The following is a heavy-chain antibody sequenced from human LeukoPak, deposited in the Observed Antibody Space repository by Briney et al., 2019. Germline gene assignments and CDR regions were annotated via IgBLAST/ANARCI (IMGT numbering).Heavy chain of an antibody. D-gene: IGHD3-22*01. CDR2: IYPGDSDT. Sequence: GESLKISCKGSGYSFTSYWIGWVRQMPGKGLEWMGLIYPGDSDTRYSPSFQGQVTISADKPISTAYLQWSSLKASDTAMYYCARHGPLDYYDSSGSIDAFDIWGQGTMVTVSS. CDR1: GYSFTSYW. CDR3: ARHGPLDYYDSSGSIDAFDI. V-gene: IGHV5-51*01. J-gene: IGHJ3*02.